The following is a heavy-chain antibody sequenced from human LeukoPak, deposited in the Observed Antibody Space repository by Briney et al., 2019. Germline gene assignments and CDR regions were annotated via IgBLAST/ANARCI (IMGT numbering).Heavy chain of an antibody. D-gene: IGHD3-3*01. CDR1: GFTVSSNY. J-gene: IGHJ4*02. V-gene: IGHV3-66*01. CDR2: IYSGGST. CDR3: AKVLRFLEWLFGG. Sequence: GGSLRLSCAASGFTVSSNYMSWVRQAPGKGLEWVSVIYSGGSTYYADSVKGRFTISRDNSKNTLYLQMNSLRAEDTAVYYCAKVLRFLEWLFGGWGQGTLVTVSS.